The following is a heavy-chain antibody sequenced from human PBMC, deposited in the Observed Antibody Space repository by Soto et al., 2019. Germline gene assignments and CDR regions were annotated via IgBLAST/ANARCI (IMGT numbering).Heavy chain of an antibody. CDR3: KREGFLWSGYYFDY. D-gene: IGHD3-10*01. CDR1: GYPFTGYY. V-gene: IGHV1-2*02. CDR2: INPHSGGT. Sequence: ASVKVSCKASGYPFTGYYIHWVRQAPGQGLEWMGWINPHSGGTNYAPKFQGGVTMTRDTSISTAYMELSSLRFDDTAVYYCKREGFLWSGYYFDYWGQGTLVTVSS. J-gene: IGHJ4*02.